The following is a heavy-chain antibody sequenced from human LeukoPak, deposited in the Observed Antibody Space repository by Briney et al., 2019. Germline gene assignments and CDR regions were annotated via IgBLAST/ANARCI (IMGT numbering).Heavy chain of an antibody. J-gene: IGHJ4*02. Sequence: GGSLRLSCAASGFTFDDYAMHWVRQAPGKGLEWVSLISGDDGSTYYADSVKGRFTISRDNSKNSLYLQMNSLRTEDTALYYCAKDPYYYDSSGYLDYWGQGTLVTVSS. V-gene: IGHV3-43*02. D-gene: IGHD3-22*01. CDR3: AKDPYYYDSSGYLDY. CDR2: ISGDDGST. CDR1: GFTFDDYA.